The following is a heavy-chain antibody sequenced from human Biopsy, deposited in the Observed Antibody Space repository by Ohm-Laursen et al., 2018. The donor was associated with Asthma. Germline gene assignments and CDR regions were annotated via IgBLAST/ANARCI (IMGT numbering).Heavy chain of an antibody. CDR1: GYTFTSYA. CDR2: INAGNGHT. D-gene: IGHD3-9*01. V-gene: IGHV1-3*01. J-gene: IGHJ3*02. CDR3: ARTYYDFLTGQVNDAFDI. Sequence: SVKVSCKASGYTFTSYAMHWVRQAPGQRLEWMGRINAGNGHTKYSQKFQGRVTITRDTSASTAYMELSSLRSEDTAVYYCARTYYDFLTGQVNDAFDIWGQGTMVTVSS.